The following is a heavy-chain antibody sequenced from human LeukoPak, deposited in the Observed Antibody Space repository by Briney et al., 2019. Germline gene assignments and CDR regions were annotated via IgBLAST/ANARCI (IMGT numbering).Heavy chain of an antibody. Sequence: ASVKVSCKASGYTFTGYYMHWVRQAPGQGLEWMGWINPNSGGTNYAQKFQGRVTMTRDTSISTAYMELSRLRSDDAAVYYCARVLPYCSGGSCYPEFFENDAFDIWGQGTMVTVSS. D-gene: IGHD2-15*01. J-gene: IGHJ3*02. CDR1: GYTFTGYY. V-gene: IGHV1-2*02. CDR2: INPNSGGT. CDR3: ARVLPYCSGGSCYPEFFENDAFDI.